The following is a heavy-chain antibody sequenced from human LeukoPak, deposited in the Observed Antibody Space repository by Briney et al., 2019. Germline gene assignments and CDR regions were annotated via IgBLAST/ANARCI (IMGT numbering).Heavy chain of an antibody. CDR3: ARGYYDILTGYYSLNSPFDY. D-gene: IGHD3-9*01. J-gene: IGHJ4*02. CDR2: IIPIFGTA. Sequence: SVKVSCKASGGTFSSYAISWVRQAPGQGLEWMGGIIPIFGTANYAQKFQGRVTITADESTSTAYMELSSLRSEDTAVYYCARGYYDILTGYYSLNSPFDYWGQGTLVTVSS. CDR1: GGTFSSYA. V-gene: IGHV1-69*01.